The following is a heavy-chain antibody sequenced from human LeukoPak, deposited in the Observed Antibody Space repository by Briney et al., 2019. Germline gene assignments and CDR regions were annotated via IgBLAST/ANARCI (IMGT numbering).Heavy chain of an antibody. V-gene: IGHV3-7*01. CDR3: ARDDLNY. CDR1: GFTFSDQW. J-gene: IGHJ4*02. CDR2: IKPGGSEK. Sequence: GALKLSWSASGFTFSDQWMSWVRQAPGKGLEWVASIKPGGSEKFYVDSVKGRFTISRDDAENSLSLQMNGLRAEDTAMYFCARDDLNYWGQGTLVTVSS.